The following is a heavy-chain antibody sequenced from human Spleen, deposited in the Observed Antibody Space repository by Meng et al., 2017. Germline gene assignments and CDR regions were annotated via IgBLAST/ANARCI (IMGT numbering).Heavy chain of an antibody. CDR3: ARFAGTRRGYHWFDP. Sequence: QVQLVQSGGGVLQPWASVKPSCKPSGYTFPSYHIHWVRRAPGQGLEQMGRINPKSGDTHYAQKFQARVTMTGDTSISTVYMELSGLRSDDTAVYYCARFAGTRRGYHWFDPWGQGTLVTVSS. CDR2: INPKSGDT. V-gene: IGHV1-2*02. D-gene: IGHD1-7*01. J-gene: IGHJ5*02. CDR1: GYTFPSYH.